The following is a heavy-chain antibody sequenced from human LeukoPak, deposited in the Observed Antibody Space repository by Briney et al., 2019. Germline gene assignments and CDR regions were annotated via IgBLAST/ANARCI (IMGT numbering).Heavy chain of an antibody. CDR2: IYYSGST. Sequence: SETLSLTCTVSGGSISSFYWSWLRQRPGKEREGFGYIYYSGSTNYNPSLKSRVTISVDTSKNQFSLKLSSVTAAGTAVYYCARESAYGHDAFDIWGQGTMVTVSS. V-gene: IGHV4-59*01. CDR3: ARESAYGHDAFDI. D-gene: IGHD2-21*01. CDR1: GGSISSFY. J-gene: IGHJ3*02.